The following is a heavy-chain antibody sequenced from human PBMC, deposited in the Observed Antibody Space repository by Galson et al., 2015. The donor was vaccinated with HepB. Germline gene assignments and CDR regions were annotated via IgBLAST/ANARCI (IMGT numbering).Heavy chain of an antibody. Sequence: SLRLSCAAFEFTFNAYAMSWVRQAPGKGLEWVSSISGSGDNTYYADSVKGRFTISRDNAKNTLYLQMNILRAEDTALYYCAKYSVLQLWPRGGHVAHWGQGTLVTVSS. CDR3: AKYSVLQLWPRGGHVAH. V-gene: IGHV3-23*01. CDR1: EFTFNAYA. D-gene: IGHD5-24*01. CDR2: ISGSGDNT. J-gene: IGHJ4*02.